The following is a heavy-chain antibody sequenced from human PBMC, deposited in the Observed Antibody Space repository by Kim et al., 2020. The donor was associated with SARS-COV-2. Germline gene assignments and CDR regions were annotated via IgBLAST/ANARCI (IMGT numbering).Heavy chain of an antibody. J-gene: IGHJ3*02. CDR2: MRSQTNTI. V-gene: IGHV3-11*01. CDR1: GFTFSDYY. CDR3: ATSGSFWVPRAEAFDI. Sequence: GGSLRLSCATSGFTFSDYYMSWIRQAPGKGLEWISYMRSQTNTIYYADTVRGRFTIPRDNARSSLYLQMNRLRVDDPAVYYCATSGSFWVPRAEAFDIWGQGTMVTVSS. D-gene: IGHD1-26*01.